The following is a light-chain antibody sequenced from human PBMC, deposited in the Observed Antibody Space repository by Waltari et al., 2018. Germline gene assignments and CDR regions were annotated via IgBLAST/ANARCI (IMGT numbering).Light chain of an antibody. CDR1: TSHVGWFNL. CDR2: EGI. Sequence: QLALTQPAPASGSPGQSITISCPGTTSHVGWFNLFSVYQQHPGKAPKLMIYEGIKRRSGVSNRFSGSKSGNTASLTISGLQAEDEADYYCCSYAGSNTYVVFGAGTKLTVL. J-gene: IGLJ2*01. V-gene: IGLV2-23*01. CDR3: CSYAGSNTYVV.